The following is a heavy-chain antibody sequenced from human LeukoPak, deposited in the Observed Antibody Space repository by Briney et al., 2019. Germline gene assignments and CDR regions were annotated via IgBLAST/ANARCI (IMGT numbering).Heavy chain of an antibody. CDR3: AKDRAWNDVYGGAWFDP. Sequence: GGSLRLSCAASGFTFSSYAMSWVRQAPGKGLDWVSAISGSGGSTYYADSVKGRFTISRDNSKNTLYLQMNSLRAEDTAVYYCAKDRAWNDVYGGAWFDPWGQGTLVTVSS. D-gene: IGHD1-1*01. CDR2: ISGSGGST. V-gene: IGHV3-23*01. J-gene: IGHJ5*02. CDR1: GFTFSSYA.